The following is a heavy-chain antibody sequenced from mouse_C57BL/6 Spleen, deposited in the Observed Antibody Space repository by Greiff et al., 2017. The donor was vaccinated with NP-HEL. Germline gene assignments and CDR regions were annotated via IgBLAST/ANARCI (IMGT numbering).Heavy chain of an antibody. V-gene: IGHV5-4*03. D-gene: IGHD1-1*01. Sequence: DVMLVESGGGLVKPGGSLKLSCAASGFTFSSYAMSWVRQTPEKRLEWVATISDGGSYTYYPDNVKGRFTISRDNAKNNLYLQMSHLKSEDTAMYYCARPFYYYGSGYYFDYWGQGTTLTVSS. CDR1: GFTFSSYA. CDR3: ARPFYYYGSGYYFDY. J-gene: IGHJ2*01. CDR2: ISDGGSYT.